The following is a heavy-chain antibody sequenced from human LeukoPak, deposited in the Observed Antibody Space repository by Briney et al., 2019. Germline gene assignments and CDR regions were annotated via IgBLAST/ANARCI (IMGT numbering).Heavy chain of an antibody. CDR2: IAYDGSRA. CDR3: TRYNNDHFDY. Sequence: GGSLRLSCAGSGFTFGGYGMHWFRQTPGEGLEWVAVIAYDGSRALYADSVKGRFTISRDNSKNTMSVQMDDLRAEDTAVYYCTRYNNDHFDYWGQGTLVTVSS. D-gene: IGHD1-14*01. J-gene: IGHJ4*02. CDR1: GFTFGGYG. V-gene: IGHV3-33*01.